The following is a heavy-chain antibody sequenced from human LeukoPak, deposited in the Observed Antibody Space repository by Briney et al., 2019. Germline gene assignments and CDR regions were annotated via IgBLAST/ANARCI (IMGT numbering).Heavy chain of an antibody. D-gene: IGHD3-10*01. J-gene: IGHJ4*02. CDR2: IYYDGST. V-gene: IGHV4-59*01. CDR1: GGSISTYY. CDR3: ARDGGYGSGSAL. Sequence: KPSETLSLTCTVSGGSISTYYWSWIRQPPGKGLEWIGSIYYDGSTNYNPSLKSRVTISLDTPKNQFSLKLSSVTAADTAVYYCARDGGYGSGSALWGQGTLITVSS.